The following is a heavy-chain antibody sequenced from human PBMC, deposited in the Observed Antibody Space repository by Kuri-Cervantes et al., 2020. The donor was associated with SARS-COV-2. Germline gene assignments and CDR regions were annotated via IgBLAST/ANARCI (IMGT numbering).Heavy chain of an antibody. CDR1: RDTFTTFG. D-gene: IGHD6-19*01. Sequence: ASVKVSCKASRDTFTTFGFSWVRQAPGQGPEWMGWINPNSGGTNYAQKFQGRVTMTRDTSISTAYMGLSRPRSDDTAVYYCARRIAVAGTYYYYYMDVWGKGTTVTVSS. V-gene: IGHV1-2*02. CDR3: ARRIAVAGTYYYYYMDV. CDR2: INPNSGGT. J-gene: IGHJ6*03.